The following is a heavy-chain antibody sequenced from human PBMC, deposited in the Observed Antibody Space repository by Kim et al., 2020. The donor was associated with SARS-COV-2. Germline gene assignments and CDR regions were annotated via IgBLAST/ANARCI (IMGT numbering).Heavy chain of an antibody. V-gene: IGHV3-9*01. J-gene: IGHJ3*02. CDR3: AKDWVTGQLERSDAFDI. Sequence: GGSLRLSCAASGFTFDDYAMHWVRQAPGKGLEWVSGISWNSGSIGYADSVKGRFTISRDNAKNSLYLQMNSLRAEDTALYYCAKDWVTGQLERSDAFDIWGQGTMVTVSS. CDR1: GFTFDDYA. D-gene: IGHD1-1*01. CDR2: ISWNSGSI.